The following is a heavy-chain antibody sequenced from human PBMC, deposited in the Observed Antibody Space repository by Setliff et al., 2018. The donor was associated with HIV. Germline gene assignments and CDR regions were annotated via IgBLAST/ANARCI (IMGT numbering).Heavy chain of an antibody. CDR2: TYHSGNT. D-gene: IGHD2-15*01. V-gene: IGHV4-38-2*01. CDR3: ARWGHTVVTSEVPFQYYFSY. CDR1: GYSISSVYY. J-gene: IGHJ4*02. Sequence: PSETLSLTCAVSGYSISSVYYWVVIRQPPGRWLEWIGSTYHSGNTYYNPSLKSRVTISVGTSKNQVSLRLSSVTAADTAVYYCARWGHTVVTSEVPFQYYFSYWGQGTMVTVSS.